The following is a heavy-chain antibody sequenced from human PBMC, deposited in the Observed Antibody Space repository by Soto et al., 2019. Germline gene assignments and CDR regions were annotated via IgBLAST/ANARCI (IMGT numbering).Heavy chain of an antibody. D-gene: IGHD3-3*01. Sequence: SETLSLTCAVSGYSISSGYYWGWIRQPPGKGLEWIGSIYHSGSTYYNPSIKSQVTISVDTSKNQFSLKLSSVTAADTAVYYCARGFYDFWSGRLLGGRDVWGQGTTVTVS. CDR3: ARGFYDFWSGRLLGGRDV. CDR1: GYSISSGYY. J-gene: IGHJ6*02. V-gene: IGHV4-38-2*01. CDR2: IYHSGST.